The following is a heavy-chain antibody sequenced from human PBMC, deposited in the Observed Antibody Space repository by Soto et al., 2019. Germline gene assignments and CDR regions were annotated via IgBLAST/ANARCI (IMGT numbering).Heavy chain of an antibody. Sequence: SGPTLVNPTQTLTLTCTFSGFSLSTSGVGVGWIRQPPGKALEWLALIYWDDDKRYSPSLKSRLTITKDTSKNQVVLTMTNMDPVDTATYYCARVYGGYDIFDFWGQGTLVTVSA. V-gene: IGHV2-5*02. CDR2: IYWDDDK. D-gene: IGHD5-12*01. J-gene: IGHJ4*02. CDR3: ARVYGGYDIFDF. CDR1: GFSLSTSGVG.